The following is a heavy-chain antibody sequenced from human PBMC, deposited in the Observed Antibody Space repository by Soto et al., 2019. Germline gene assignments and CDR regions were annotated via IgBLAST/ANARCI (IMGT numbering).Heavy chain of an antibody. Sequence: ASVKVSCKASGYTFTSYAMHWVRQAPGQRLEWMGWINAGNGNTKYSQKFQGRVTITRDTSASTAHMELSSLRSEDTAVYYCVRDGYYDSSGYSIFDYWGQGTLVTVSS. CDR3: VRDGYYDSSGYSIFDY. V-gene: IGHV1-3*01. J-gene: IGHJ4*02. CDR1: GYTFTSYA. CDR2: INAGNGNT. D-gene: IGHD3-22*01.